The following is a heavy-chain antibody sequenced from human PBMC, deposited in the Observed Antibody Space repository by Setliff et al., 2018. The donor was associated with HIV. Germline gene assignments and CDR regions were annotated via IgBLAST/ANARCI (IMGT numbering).Heavy chain of an antibody. V-gene: IGHV1-69*10. CDR3: AGPRGDEAFDI. CDR1: GGTSSTHA. D-gene: IGHD3-10*01. Sequence: GASVKVSCKASGGTSSTHAMNWVRQAPGQGLEWMGQIISILEITDYAQKFQGRLTITADEPTNTIYMELSGLRSEDTAVYYCAGPRGDEAFDIWGQGTRVTVSS. J-gene: IGHJ3*02. CDR2: IISILEIT.